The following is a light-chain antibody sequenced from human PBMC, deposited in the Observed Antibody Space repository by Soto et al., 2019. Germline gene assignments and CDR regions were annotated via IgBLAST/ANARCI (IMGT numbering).Light chain of an antibody. Sequence: EIVLTQSPGTLSLSPGERATLSCRASQSVSSSYLAWHQQKPGQAPRLLIYDASSRATGIPDRFSGSGSGTDFILTISRLEPDDFAVYYCQQYGSSPYTFGQGTKLEIK. CDR3: QQYGSSPYT. V-gene: IGKV3-20*01. J-gene: IGKJ2*01. CDR1: QSVSSSY. CDR2: DAS.